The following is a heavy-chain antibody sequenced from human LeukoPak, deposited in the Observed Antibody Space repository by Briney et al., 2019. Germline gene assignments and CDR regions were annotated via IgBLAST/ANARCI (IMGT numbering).Heavy chain of an antibody. J-gene: IGHJ4*02. D-gene: IGHD3-10*01. CDR2: ITYDGYYK. Sequence: GTSLRLSCAASGFSFTSYGMHWVRQAPGKGLEWVALITYDGYYKYYSDSVKGRFTISSDTSKNTLYLQMNSLRAEDTAVYYCARDLSPVVRASPMGYWGQGTLVTVSS. V-gene: IGHV3-30*03. CDR1: GFSFTSYG. CDR3: ARDLSPVVRASPMGY.